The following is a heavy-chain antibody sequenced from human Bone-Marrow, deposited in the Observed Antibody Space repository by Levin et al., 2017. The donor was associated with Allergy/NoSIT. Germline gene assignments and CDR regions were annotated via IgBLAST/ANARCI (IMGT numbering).Heavy chain of an antibody. CDR2: ISYDGSNK. CDR1: GFTFSSYG. Sequence: RLSCAASGFTFSSYGMHWVRQAPGKGLEWVAVISYDGSNKYYADSVKGRFTISRDNSKNTLYLQMNSLRAEDTAVYYCAKDRDEGGCDYWGQGTLVTVSS. CDR3: AKDRDEGGCDY. V-gene: IGHV3-30*18. D-gene: IGHD2-15*01. J-gene: IGHJ4*02.